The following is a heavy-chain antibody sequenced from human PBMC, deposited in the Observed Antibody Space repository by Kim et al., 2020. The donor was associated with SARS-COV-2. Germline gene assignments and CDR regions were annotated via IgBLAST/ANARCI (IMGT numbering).Heavy chain of an antibody. CDR1: GGSISSSSYY. CDR2: IYYSGST. Sequence: SETLSLTCTVSGGSISSSSYYWGWIRQPPGKGLEWIGSIYYSGSTYYNPSLKSRVTISVDTSKNQFSLKLSSVTAADTAVYYCARDRYSHYYGSGSQLFDYWGQGTLVTVSS. CDR3: ARDRYSHYYGSGSQLFDY. V-gene: IGHV4-39*07. J-gene: IGHJ4*02. D-gene: IGHD3-10*01.